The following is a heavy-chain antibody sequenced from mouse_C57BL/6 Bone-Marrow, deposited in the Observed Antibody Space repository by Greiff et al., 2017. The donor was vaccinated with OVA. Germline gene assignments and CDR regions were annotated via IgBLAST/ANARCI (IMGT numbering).Heavy chain of an antibody. Sequence: VQLQQSGAELATPGASVKLSCKASGYTFTSYWMHWVKQRPGQGLEWIGYINPSSGYTKYNQKFKDKATLTADKSSSTAYMQLSSLTYEDSAVYYCARRPYGSSYDWYFDVWGTGTTVTVSS. J-gene: IGHJ1*03. CDR3: ARRPYGSSYDWYFDV. CDR2: INPSSGYT. CDR1: GYTFTSYW. V-gene: IGHV1-7*01. D-gene: IGHD1-1*01.